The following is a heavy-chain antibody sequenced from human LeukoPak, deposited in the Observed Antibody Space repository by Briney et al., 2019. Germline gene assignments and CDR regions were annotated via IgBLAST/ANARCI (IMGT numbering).Heavy chain of an antibody. J-gene: IGHJ4*02. D-gene: IGHD3-16*01. Sequence: GGSLRLSCAASVFTFSTYNMNWVRQAPGKGLEWVSSISSSSSYIYYADSVKGRFTISRDNAKNSLYLQMNSLRAEDTAVYYCARDRLGVVATFDYWGQGTLVTVSS. CDR2: ISSSSSYI. CDR3: ARDRLGVVATFDY. CDR1: VFTFSTYN. V-gene: IGHV3-21*01.